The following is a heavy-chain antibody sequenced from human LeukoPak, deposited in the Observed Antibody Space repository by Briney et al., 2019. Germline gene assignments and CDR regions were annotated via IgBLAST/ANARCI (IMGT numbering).Heavy chain of an antibody. CDR3: ARGTDGYSYGQFDY. CDR2: INPNSVGT. V-gene: IGHV1-2*06. J-gene: IGHJ4*02. Sequence: RINPNSVGTNYAQKFQGRVTITRDTSISTAYMELSRLRSDDTAVYYCARGTDGYSYGQFDYWGQGTLVTVSS. D-gene: IGHD5-18*01.